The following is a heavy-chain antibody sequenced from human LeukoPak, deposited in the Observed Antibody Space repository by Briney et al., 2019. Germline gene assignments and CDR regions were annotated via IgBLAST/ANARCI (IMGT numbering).Heavy chain of an antibody. V-gene: IGHV4-39*01. CDR1: GGSISSNSYF. CDR2: VYDSGST. CDR3: ARYRRGITIFGVVQYYFDY. D-gene: IGHD3-3*01. J-gene: IGHJ4*02. Sequence: ASETLSLTCAVSGGSISSNSYFWGWIRQPPGKGLEWIGSVYDSGSTYYNPSLKSRVTLSADTSKNQFSLKLSSVTAADTAVYYCARYRRGITIFGVVQYYFDYWGQGTLVTVSS.